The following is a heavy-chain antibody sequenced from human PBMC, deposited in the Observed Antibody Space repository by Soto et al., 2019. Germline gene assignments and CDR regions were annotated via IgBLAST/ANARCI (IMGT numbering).Heavy chain of an antibody. V-gene: IGHV1-69*01. CDR1: GGTFSKYA. Sequence: QVQLVQSGAELKKPGSSVKVSCKASGGTFSKYAISWVRQAPGQGLEWLGGIIPMFGTPNYAQKFQGRVTISADEATTTAYLELSSLRSADTAVYFCARQLRGRNFYHGLAVWGQGTTVTVSS. CDR3: ARQLRGRNFYHGLAV. J-gene: IGHJ6*02. D-gene: IGHD2-15*01. CDR2: IIPMFGTP.